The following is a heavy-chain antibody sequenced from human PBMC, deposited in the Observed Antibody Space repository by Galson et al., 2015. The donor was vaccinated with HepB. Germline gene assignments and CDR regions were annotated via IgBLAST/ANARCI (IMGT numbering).Heavy chain of an antibody. CDR3: ARDPDTDMVNFDH. V-gene: IGHV3-7*03. D-gene: IGHD5-18*01. CDR1: GFTFSRYY. Sequence: SLRLSCAGSGFTFSRYYMGWVRQAPGKGLEWVADIKEDGSLKYYSDSVKGRLTISRDNAKNLLFLQMNSLRAEDTALYYCARDPDTDMVNFDHWGQGTLVTVSS. CDR2: IKEDGSLK. J-gene: IGHJ4*02.